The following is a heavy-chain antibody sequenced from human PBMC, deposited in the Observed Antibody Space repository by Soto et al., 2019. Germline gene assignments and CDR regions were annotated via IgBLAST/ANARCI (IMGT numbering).Heavy chain of an antibody. J-gene: IGHJ4*02. D-gene: IGHD2-15*01. CDR2: IIPIFGTA. Sequence: SVKVSCKASGGTFSSYAISWVRQAPGQGLEWMGGIIPIFGTANYAQKFQGRVTITADESTSTAYMELSSLRSEDTAVYYCRSLYCSGGSCYISGGDYWGQGTLVTVSS. CDR3: RSLYCSGGSCYISGGDY. V-gene: IGHV1-69*13. CDR1: GGTFSSYA.